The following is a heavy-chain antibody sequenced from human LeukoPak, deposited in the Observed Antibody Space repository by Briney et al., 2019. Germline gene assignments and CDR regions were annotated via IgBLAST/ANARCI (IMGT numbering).Heavy chain of an antibody. CDR1: GYTFTSFP. CDR2: INTNTGNP. D-gene: IGHD3-9*01. J-gene: IGHJ4*02. CDR3: ARGHDTTGYWAY. V-gene: IGHV7-4-1*02. Sequence: ASVKVSCKASGYTFTSFPVNWVRQAPGQGLEWMGWINTNTGNPTYAQGFAGRFVFSLDTSVSTAYVEISSLKAEDTAEFFCARGHDTTGYWAYWGQGTLVTVSS.